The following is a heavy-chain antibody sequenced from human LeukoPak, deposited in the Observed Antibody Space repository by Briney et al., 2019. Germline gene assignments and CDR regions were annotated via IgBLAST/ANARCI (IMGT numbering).Heavy chain of an antibody. CDR3: ASSTGSGSYYPLFDY. Sequence: PSETLSLTCTVSGGSISSQYWSWIRQPAGKGLEWIGRIYTSGSTNYNPSLKSRVTISVDTSKNQFSMKLSSVTAADTAVYYCASSTGSGSYYPLFDYWGQGTLVTVSS. J-gene: IGHJ4*02. CDR1: GGSISSQY. CDR2: IYTSGST. D-gene: IGHD3-10*01. V-gene: IGHV4-4*07.